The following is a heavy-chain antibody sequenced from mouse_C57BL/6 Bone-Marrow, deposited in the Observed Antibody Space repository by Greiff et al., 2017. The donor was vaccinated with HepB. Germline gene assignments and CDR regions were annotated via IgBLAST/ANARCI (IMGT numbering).Heavy chain of an antibody. J-gene: IGHJ2*01. D-gene: IGHD2-3*01. V-gene: IGHV1-55*01. CDR1: GYTFTSYW. CDR2: IYPGSGNT. CDR3: ARAGWLLPYVDY. Sequence: QVHVKQPGAELVKPGASVKMSCKASGYTFTSYWITWVKQRPGQGLEWIGDIYPGSGNTNYNEKFKSKATLTVDTSSSTAYMQLSSLTSEDSAVYYCARAGWLLPYVDYWGQGTTLTVSS.